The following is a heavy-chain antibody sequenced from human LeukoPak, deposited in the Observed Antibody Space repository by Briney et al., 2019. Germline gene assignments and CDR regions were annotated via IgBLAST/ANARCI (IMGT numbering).Heavy chain of an antibody. D-gene: IGHD6-19*01. CDR2: INPNSGGT. V-gene: IGHV1-2*04. J-gene: IGHJ5*02. CDR3: ARERVAVAGKGFDP. Sequence: ASVKVSCKASGYTFTGYCMHWVRQAPGQGLEWMGWINPNSGGTNYAQKFQGWVTMTRDTSISTAYMELSRLRSDDTAAYYCARERVAVAGKGFDPWGQGTLVTVSS. CDR1: GYTFTGYC.